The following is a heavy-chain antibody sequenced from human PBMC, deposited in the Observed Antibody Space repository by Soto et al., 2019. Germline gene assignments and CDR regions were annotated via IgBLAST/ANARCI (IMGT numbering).Heavy chain of an antibody. Sequence: GSLRLSCAASGFTFSSYAMHWVRQAPGKGLEWVAVISYDGSNKYYADSVKGRFTISRDNSKNTLYLQMNSLRAEDTAVYYCATLLIGGGMATTLDYWGQGTLVTVSS. J-gene: IGHJ4*02. CDR1: GFTFSSYA. D-gene: IGHD5-12*01. V-gene: IGHV3-30-3*01. CDR3: ATLLIGGGMATTLDY. CDR2: ISYDGSNK.